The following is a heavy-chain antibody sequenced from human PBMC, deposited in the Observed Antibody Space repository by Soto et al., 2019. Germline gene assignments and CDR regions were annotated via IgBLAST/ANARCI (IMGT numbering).Heavy chain of an antibody. J-gene: IGHJ4*02. D-gene: IGHD2-21*02. CDR1: GFTFDDYA. CDR2: ISWNSGSI. Sequence: TGGSLRLSCAASGFTFDDYAMHWVRQAPGKGLEWVSGISWNSGSIGYADSVKGRFTISRDNAKNSLYLQMNSLRAEDTALYYCAKDIASHIVVVTATPVGGYFDYWGQGTLVTVSS. V-gene: IGHV3-9*01. CDR3: AKDIASHIVVVTATPVGGYFDY.